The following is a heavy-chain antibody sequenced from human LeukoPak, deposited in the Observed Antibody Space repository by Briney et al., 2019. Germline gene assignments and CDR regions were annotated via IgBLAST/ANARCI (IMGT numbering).Heavy chain of an antibody. V-gene: IGHV3-74*01. CDR1: GFGFSSYW. D-gene: IGHD3-22*01. J-gene: IGHJ4*02. Sequence: PGGSLRLSCAASGFGFSSYWMHWVRQAPGKGLVRVSRINTDGSSTTYADSVKGRFTISRDNAKNTLYLQMNSLRAEDTAVYYCARTTPYYYDSSGSPDYWGQGTLVTVSS. CDR3: ARTTPYYYDSSGSPDY. CDR2: INTDGSST.